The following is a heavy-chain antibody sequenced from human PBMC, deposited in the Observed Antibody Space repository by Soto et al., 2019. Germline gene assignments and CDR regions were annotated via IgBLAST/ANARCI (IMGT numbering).Heavy chain of an antibody. J-gene: IGHJ4*02. D-gene: IGHD3-9*01. CDR1: DDSINSDKYY. Sequence: QLQLQESGPGLVKPSETLSLTCSVSDDSINSDKYYWGWIRQPPGKALEWLGSIYYRGNAYYNPSLQTRVTISLDKSRSTFSLKLNSVTAADSAVYFCARLEGLATISYYFDFWGPGALVTVSS. CDR3: ARLEGLATISYYFDF. CDR2: IYYRGNA. V-gene: IGHV4-39*01.